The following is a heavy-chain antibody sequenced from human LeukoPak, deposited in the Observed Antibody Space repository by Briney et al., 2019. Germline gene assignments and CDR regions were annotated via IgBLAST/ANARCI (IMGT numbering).Heavy chain of an antibody. CDR3: ARVLSGGYEGFPVGY. J-gene: IGHJ4*02. CDR1: GYTFTSYG. CDR2: ISAYNGNT. V-gene: IGHV1-18*01. Sequence: ASVKVSCKASGYTFTSYGISWVRQAPGQGLEWMGWISAYNGNTNYAQKLQGRVTMTTDTSTSTAYMELRSLRSDDTAVYYCARVLSGGYEGFPVGYWGQGTLVTVSS. D-gene: IGHD3-22*01.